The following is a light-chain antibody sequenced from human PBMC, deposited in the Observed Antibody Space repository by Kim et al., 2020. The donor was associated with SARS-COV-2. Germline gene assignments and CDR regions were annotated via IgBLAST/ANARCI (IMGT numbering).Light chain of an antibody. Sequence: DIQMTQSPSSLSASIGDRVTITCRASQDISNYLPWYQQKPGKVPKLLIYTASTLQSGVPSRFSGSGSGTDFTLTISSLQPEDVAIYYCQKYNSAPWTFGQGTKVDIK. CDR2: TAS. CDR1: QDISNY. CDR3: QKYNSAPWT. V-gene: IGKV1-27*01. J-gene: IGKJ1*01.